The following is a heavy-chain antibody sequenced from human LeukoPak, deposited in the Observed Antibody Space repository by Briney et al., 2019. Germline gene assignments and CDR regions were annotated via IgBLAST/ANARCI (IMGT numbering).Heavy chain of an antibody. CDR3: ARVTGGSYYDPFDY. V-gene: IGHV1-69*04. D-gene: IGHD1-26*01. CDR1: GGTFSSYA. Sequence: ASVKVSCKASGGTFSSYAIGWVRQAPGQGLEWMGRIIPILGIANYAQKFQGRVTITADKSTSTAYMELSSLRSEDTAVYYCARVTGGSYYDPFDYWGQGTLVTVSS. CDR2: IIPILGIA. J-gene: IGHJ4*02.